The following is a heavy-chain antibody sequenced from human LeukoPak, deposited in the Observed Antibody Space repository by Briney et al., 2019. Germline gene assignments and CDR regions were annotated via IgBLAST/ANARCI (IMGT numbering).Heavy chain of an antibody. V-gene: IGHV3-53*01. J-gene: IGHJ4*02. CDR2: IYSGGST. CDR1: GFTVSSNY. CDR3: ARRWSGELLYY. D-gene: IGHD3-10*01. Sequence: PGGSLRLSCAASGFTVSSNYMSWVRQVPGKGLEWVSVIYSGGSTYYADSVKGRFTISRDNSKNTLYLQMNSLRAEDTAVYYCARRWSGELLYYWGQGTLVTVSS.